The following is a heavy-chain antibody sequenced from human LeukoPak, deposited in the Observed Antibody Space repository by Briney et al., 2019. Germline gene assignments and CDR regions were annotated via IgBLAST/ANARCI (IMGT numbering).Heavy chain of an antibody. Sequence: ASVKVSCKASGDRFTGSYIQWVRQAPGQGLEWMGWINPDSGGTNYAQKFQGRVTMTRDTSISTAYMELSSLRSDDTAIYYCARDRYRSSHKAGWFDPWGQGTLVTVSS. CDR3: ARDRYRSSHKAGWFDP. CDR2: INPDSGGT. CDR1: GDRFTGSY. D-gene: IGHD6-6*01. J-gene: IGHJ5*02. V-gene: IGHV1-2*02.